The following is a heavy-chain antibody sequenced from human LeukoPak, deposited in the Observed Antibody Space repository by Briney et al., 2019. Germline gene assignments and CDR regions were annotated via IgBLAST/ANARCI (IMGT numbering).Heavy chain of an antibody. V-gene: IGHV4-38-2*01. Sequence: SGTLSLTCAVSGYSISSAYYWGWIRQPPGKGLEWIGTFHHSGSTDYNPSLKSRITISVDTTKNQFSLNVRSLTAADTAVYYCARGFWSRYFDYWGQGALVTVSS. CDR1: GYSISSAYY. CDR2: FHHSGST. J-gene: IGHJ4*02. CDR3: ARGFWSRYFDY. D-gene: IGHD3-9*01.